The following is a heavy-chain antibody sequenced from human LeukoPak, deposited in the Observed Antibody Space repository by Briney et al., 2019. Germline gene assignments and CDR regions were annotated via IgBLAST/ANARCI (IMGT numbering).Heavy chain of an antibody. CDR1: GFTFDDYG. D-gene: IGHD1-26*01. V-gene: IGHV3-20*04. CDR2: INWNGGST. CDR3: ARTKDSGSYYIDY. J-gene: IGHJ4*02. Sequence: GGPLRLSCAASGFTFDDYGISRVRQAPGKGLDPVSGINWNGGSTGYADSVKGRFTISRDNAKNSLYLQMNSLRAEDTALYYCARTKDSGSYYIDYWGQGTLVTVSS.